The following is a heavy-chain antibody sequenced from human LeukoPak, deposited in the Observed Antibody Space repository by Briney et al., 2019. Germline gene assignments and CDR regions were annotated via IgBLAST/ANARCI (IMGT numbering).Heavy chain of an antibody. Sequence: PGGSLRLSCAASGFTFSSYGMHWVRQAPGKGLEWVAVIWYDGSNKYYADSVKGRFTISRDNSKNTLYLQMNSLRDEDTAVYYCAREGRYCSGGSCYSDYWGQGTLVTVSS. CDR1: GFTFSSYG. D-gene: IGHD2-15*01. CDR2: IWYDGSNK. V-gene: IGHV3-33*01. J-gene: IGHJ4*02. CDR3: AREGRYCSGGSCYSDY.